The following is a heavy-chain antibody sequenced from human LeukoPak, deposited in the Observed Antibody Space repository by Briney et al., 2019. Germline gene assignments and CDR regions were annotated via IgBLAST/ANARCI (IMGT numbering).Heavy chain of an antibody. CDR2: INHSGST. V-gene: IGHV4-34*01. CDR3: ARDQGSYDRRLDY. J-gene: IGHJ4*02. D-gene: IGHD3-3*01. CDR1: GGSFSGYY. Sequence: SETLSLTCAVYGGSFSGYYWSWIRQPPGKGLEWIGEINHSGSTNYNPSLKSRVTILVDTSKNQFSLNLTSVTAADTALYYCARDQGSYDRRLDYWGQGTLVTVSS.